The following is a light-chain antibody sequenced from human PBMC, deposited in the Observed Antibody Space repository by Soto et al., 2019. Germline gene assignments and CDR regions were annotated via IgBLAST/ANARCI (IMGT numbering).Light chain of an antibody. J-gene: IGLJ2*01. V-gene: IGLV2-14*01. CDR1: SSDVGGYNY. Sequence: QSALTQPASVSGSPGQSITISCTGTSSDVGGYNYVSWYQQHPGKVPKLMIYEVSNRPSGVSNRFSGSKSGNTASLTISGLQAEYEADYYCNSYTSSSTLVFGGGTKVTVL. CDR3: NSYTSSSTLV. CDR2: EVS.